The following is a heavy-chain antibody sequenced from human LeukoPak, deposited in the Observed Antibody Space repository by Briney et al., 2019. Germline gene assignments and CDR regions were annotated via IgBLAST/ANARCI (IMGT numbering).Heavy chain of an antibody. D-gene: IGHD3-22*01. V-gene: IGHV3-30*04. CDR1: GFTLSSYA. J-gene: IGHJ4*02. CDR2: ISYDGSNK. CDR3: ARQITLIAKSYFDY. Sequence: GGSLRLSCAASGFTLSSYAMHWVRQAPGKGLEWVALISYDGSNKYFADSVKGRFTISRDNSKNTLYLQMNSLRPEDTAVYYCARQITLIAKSYFDYWGQGTLVTVSS.